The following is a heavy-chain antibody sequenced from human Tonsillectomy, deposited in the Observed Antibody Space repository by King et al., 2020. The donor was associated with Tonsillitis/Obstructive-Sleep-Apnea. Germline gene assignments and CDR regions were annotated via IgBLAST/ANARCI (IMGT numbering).Heavy chain of an antibody. CDR2: IKSKTDGGTT. J-gene: IGHJ4*02. D-gene: IGHD3-3*01. CDR1: GFTFSNAW. Sequence: VQLVESGGGLVKPGGSLRLSCAASGFTFSNAWMSWVRQSPGKGLEWVGRIKSKTDGGTTDYAAPVKGRFTISRDDSKNTRYLQMNRLKTEDPAVYYCTTGQTYYDFWSGYYILDYWGQGTLVTVSS. V-gene: IGHV3-15*01. CDR3: TTGQTYYDFWSGYYILDY.